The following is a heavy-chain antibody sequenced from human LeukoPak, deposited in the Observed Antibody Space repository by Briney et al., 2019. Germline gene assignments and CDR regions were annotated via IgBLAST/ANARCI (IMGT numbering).Heavy chain of an antibody. CDR3: ARVPAMVRGVTFGAFDI. V-gene: IGHV3-23*01. CDR1: GFTFSTNA. D-gene: IGHD3-10*01. Sequence: PGGSLRLSCAASGFTFSTNAMDWVRQAPRKGLEWVSGISGSASGSASTYYADSVKGRFTISRDNSKNTLYLQMNSLRAEDTAVYYCARVPAMVRGVTFGAFDIWGQGTMVTVSS. J-gene: IGHJ3*02. CDR2: ISGSASGSAST.